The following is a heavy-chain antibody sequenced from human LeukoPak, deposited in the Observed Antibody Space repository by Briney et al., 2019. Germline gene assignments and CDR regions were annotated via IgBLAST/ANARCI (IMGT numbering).Heavy chain of an antibody. CDR3: ARDDRRVGFCSSTSCHDGGLDI. D-gene: IGHD2-2*01. CDR2: ISSSGSTI. J-gene: IGHJ3*02. Sequence: GGSLRLSCAASGFTFSDYYMSWIRQAPGKGLEWVSYISSSGSTIYYADSVKGRFTISRDNAKNSLYLQMNSLRAGDTAVYYCARDDRRVGFCSSTSCHDGGLDIWGQGTMVTVSS. CDR1: GFTFSDYY. V-gene: IGHV3-11*01.